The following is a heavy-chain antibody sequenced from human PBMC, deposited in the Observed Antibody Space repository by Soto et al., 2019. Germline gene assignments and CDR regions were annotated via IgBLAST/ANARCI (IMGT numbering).Heavy chain of an antibody. CDR3: ARDGYYDILTGPITPVLYYYYGMDV. J-gene: IGHJ6*02. Sequence: HPGGSLRLSCAASGFTFSSYGMHWVRQAPGKGLEWVAVIWYDGSNKYYADSVKGRFTISRDNPKNTLYLQMNSLRAEDTAVYYCARDGYYDILTGPITPVLYYYYGMDVWGQGTTVTVSS. D-gene: IGHD3-9*01. CDR1: GFTFSSYG. CDR2: IWYDGSNK. V-gene: IGHV3-33*01.